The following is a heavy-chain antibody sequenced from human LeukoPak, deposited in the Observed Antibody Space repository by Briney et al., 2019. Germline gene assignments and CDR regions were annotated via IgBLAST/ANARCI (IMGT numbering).Heavy chain of an antibody. V-gene: IGHV3-48*01. CDR3: ARDFSYFRIHFDY. CDR2: ISTTMTTI. J-gene: IGHJ4*02. Sequence: GGTLRLSCAASGFIFSDYGMNWVRQTPGKGLEWLSYISTTMTTIYYADSVKGRFTVSRDNAKNSLYLQMDSLRAEDTAVYYCARDFSYFRIHFDYWGQGTLVTVSS. D-gene: IGHD3-9*01. CDR1: GFIFSDYG.